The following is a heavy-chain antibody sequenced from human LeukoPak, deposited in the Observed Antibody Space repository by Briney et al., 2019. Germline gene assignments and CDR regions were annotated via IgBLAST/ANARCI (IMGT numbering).Heavy chain of an antibody. V-gene: IGHV4-59*12. D-gene: IGHD3/OR15-3a*01. J-gene: IGHJ4*02. CDR1: GGSISSYY. CDR3: ARWTRPYYFDY. Sequence: SETLSLTCTVSGGSISSYYWSWIRQPPGKGLEWIGYIYYSGSTNYKPSLKSRVTISVETSKNQFSLKLSSVTAADTAVYYCARWTRPYYFDYWGQGTLVTVSS. CDR2: IYYSGST.